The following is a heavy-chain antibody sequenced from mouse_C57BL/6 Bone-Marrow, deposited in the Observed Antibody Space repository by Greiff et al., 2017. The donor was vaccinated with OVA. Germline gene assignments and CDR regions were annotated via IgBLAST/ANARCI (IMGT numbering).Heavy chain of an antibody. J-gene: IGHJ2*01. CDR2: IYPGDGDT. V-gene: IGHV1-82*01. CDR3: ARRQLSDYFDY. CDR1: GYAFSSSW. Sequence: QVHVKQSGPELVKPGASVKISCKASGYAFSSSWMNWVKQRPGKGLEWIGRIYPGDGDTNYNGKFKGKATLTADKSSSTAYMQLSSLTSEDSAVYFCARRQLSDYFDYWGQGTTLTVSS. D-gene: IGHD3-2*02.